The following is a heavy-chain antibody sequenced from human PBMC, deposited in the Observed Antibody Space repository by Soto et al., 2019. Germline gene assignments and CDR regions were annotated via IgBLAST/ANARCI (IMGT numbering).Heavy chain of an antibody. V-gene: IGHV3-66*01. Sequence: GGSLRLSCAASGFTVSSNYMSWVRQAPGKGLEWVSVIYSGGSTYYADSVKGRFTISRDNSKNTLYLQMNSLRAEDTAVYYCAREEQWLAAFDIWGQGTMVTVSS. D-gene: IGHD6-19*01. CDR1: GFTVSSNY. J-gene: IGHJ3*02. CDR3: AREEQWLAAFDI. CDR2: IYSGGST.